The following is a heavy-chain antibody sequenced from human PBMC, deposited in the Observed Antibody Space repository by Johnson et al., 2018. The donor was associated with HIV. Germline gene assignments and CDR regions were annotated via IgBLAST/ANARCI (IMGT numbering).Heavy chain of an antibody. CDR3: ASSTLWGYYYGGDAFDI. V-gene: IGHV3-33*03. CDR2: IWYDGSNK. Sequence: QVQVVESGGGVVQPGRSLRLSCAASGFTFSSYGMHWVRQAPGKGLEWVAVIWYDGSNKYYADSVKGRFTISRDNAKKSLYLQMNSLSAEDTAVYYCASSTLWGYYYGGDAFDIWGQGTMVTVSS. CDR1: GFTFSSYG. J-gene: IGHJ3*02. D-gene: IGHD3-22*01.